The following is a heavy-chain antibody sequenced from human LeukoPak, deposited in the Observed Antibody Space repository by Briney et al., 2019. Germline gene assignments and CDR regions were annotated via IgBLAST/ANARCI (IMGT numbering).Heavy chain of an antibody. CDR1: GGSISSYY. J-gene: IGHJ4*02. V-gene: IGHV4-39*01. Sequence: SETLSLACTGSGGSISSYYWGWIRQPPGKGLGWIGSIYYSGSTYYNPSLKSRVTISVDTSKNQFSLKLSSVTAADTAVYYCARWEQDYYGSGSYYGYWGQGTLVTVSS. D-gene: IGHD3-10*01. CDR3: ARWEQDYYGSGSYYGY. CDR2: IYYSGST.